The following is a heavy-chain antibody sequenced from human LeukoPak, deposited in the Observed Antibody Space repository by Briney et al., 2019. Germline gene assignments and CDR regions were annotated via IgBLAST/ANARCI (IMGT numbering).Heavy chain of an antibody. CDR1: GGSFSGYY. J-gene: IGHJ4*02. Sequence: SETLSLTCAVYGGSFSGYYWSWIRQPPGKGLEWIGEINHSGSTNYNPSLKSRVTISVDTPKNQFSLKLSSVTAADTAVYYCARGARWLQRHFDYWGQGTLVTVSS. CDR3: ARGARWLQRHFDY. CDR2: INHSGST. V-gene: IGHV4-34*01. D-gene: IGHD5-24*01.